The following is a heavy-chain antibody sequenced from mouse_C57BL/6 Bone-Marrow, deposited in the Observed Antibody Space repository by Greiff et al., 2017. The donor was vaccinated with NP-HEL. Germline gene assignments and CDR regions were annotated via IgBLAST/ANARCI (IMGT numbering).Heavy chain of an antibody. CDR1: GFTFSDYY. V-gene: IGHV5-12*01. Sequence: EVKVEESGGGLVQPGGSLKLSCAASGFTFSDYYMYWVRQTPEKRLEWVAYISNGGGSTYYPDTVKGRFTISRDNAKNTLYLQMSRLKSEDTAMYYCARHTGGNYEGFYAMDYWGQGTSVTVSS. CDR3: ARHTGGNYEGFYAMDY. CDR2: ISNGGGST. J-gene: IGHJ4*01. D-gene: IGHD2-1*01.